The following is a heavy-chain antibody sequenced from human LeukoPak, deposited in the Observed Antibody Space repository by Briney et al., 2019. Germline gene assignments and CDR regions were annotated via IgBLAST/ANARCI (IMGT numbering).Heavy chain of an antibody. CDR2: IHPGEYER. CDR1: GYSFTTYW. Sequence: GESLQISCRGSGYSFTTYWIGWVRPMPGKGLEWMGVIHPGEYERRYSPSFEGQVTISADKSISTAYMQWSSLKASDTAMYYCARRTDSGWKWFDPWGQGTLVTVSS. J-gene: IGHJ5*02. V-gene: IGHV5-51*01. CDR3: ARRTDSGWKWFDP. D-gene: IGHD6-25*01.